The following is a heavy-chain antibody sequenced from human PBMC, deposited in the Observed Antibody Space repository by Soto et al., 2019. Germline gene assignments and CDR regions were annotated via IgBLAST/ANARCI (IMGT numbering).Heavy chain of an antibody. Sequence: EVHLLESGGGLVQPGGSLSLSGTASGFNFADHAMSWVRQAPGKGLEWVSGVSGSGDYPYYADSLRGRFTTSRDNSKNTLYLQMGSLRADDTAVYFCVRAQNSNSWGGSLGYWGQGTLVTVSP. CDR3: VRAQNSNSWGGSLGY. V-gene: IGHV3-23*01. CDR1: GFNFADHA. CDR2: VSGSGDYP. J-gene: IGHJ4*02. D-gene: IGHD3-16*01.